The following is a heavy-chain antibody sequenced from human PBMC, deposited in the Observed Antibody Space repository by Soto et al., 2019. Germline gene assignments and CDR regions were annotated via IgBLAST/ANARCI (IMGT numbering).Heavy chain of an antibody. D-gene: IGHD1-1*01. Sequence: EVQLVESGGGLVQPGGSLRLSCAASGFTVSSNYMSWVRQAPGKGLEWVSVIYSGGSTYYADSVKGRFTISRDNSKNTLYLQMNGLRAEDTAVYYCARAVLGGSEGYYCVYCGKGTLVTVSS. V-gene: IGHV3-66*01. CDR1: GFTVSSNY. CDR2: IYSGGST. J-gene: IGHJ4*02. CDR3: ARAVLGGSEGYYCVY.